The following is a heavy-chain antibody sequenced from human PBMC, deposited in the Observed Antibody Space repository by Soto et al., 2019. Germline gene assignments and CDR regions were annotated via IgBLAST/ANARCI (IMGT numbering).Heavy chain of an antibody. V-gene: IGHV3-30-3*01. J-gene: IGHJ6*02. D-gene: IGHD1-1*01. CDR2: ISYDGSNK. CDR3: AVRGYFYYYYCMDV. CDR1: GFTFSSYA. Sequence: GGSLRLSCAASGFTFSSYAMHWVRQAPGKGLEWVAVISYDGSNKYYADSVKGRFTISRDNSKNTLYLQMNSLRAEDTAVYYCAVRGYFYYYYCMDVWGQGTTVTVSS.